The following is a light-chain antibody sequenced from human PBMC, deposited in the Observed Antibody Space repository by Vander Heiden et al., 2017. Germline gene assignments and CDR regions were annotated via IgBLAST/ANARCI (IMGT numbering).Light chain of an antibody. J-gene: IGLJ2*01. CDR2: YDD. Sequence: SVLTQPPSVSEATRQRVTIACSGRSCNIGNHVPNWYQPLQAKAPKLLIYYDDLLPPGVSARFPGSMTGTSASLAISGLQSEDEADYYCAAWDDSRDGVVVGGGPKL. CDR1: SCNIGNHV. CDR3: AAWDDSRDGVV. V-gene: IGLV1-36*01.